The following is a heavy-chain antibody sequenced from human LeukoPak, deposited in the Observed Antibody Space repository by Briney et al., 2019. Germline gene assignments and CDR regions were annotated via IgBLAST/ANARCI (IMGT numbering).Heavy chain of an antibody. V-gene: IGHV3-11*01. Sequence: GGSLRLSCAASGFTFSDYYMSWIRQAPGKGLEWVSYVSSSGSTIYYADSVKGRFTISRDNAKNSLYLQMNSLRAEDTAVYYCARDPYDFWSGYYDYYYYYYMDVWGKGTTVTVPS. D-gene: IGHD3-3*01. J-gene: IGHJ6*03. CDR3: ARDPYDFWSGYYDYYYYYYMDV. CDR1: GFTFSDYY. CDR2: VSSSGSTI.